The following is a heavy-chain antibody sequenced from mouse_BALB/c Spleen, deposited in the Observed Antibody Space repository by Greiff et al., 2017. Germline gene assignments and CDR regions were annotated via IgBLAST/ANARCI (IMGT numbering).Heavy chain of an antibody. J-gene: IGHJ1*01. CDR3: GRSGGNYWYFDV. CDR2: INPYNGDT. D-gene: IGHD1-1*01. CDR1: GYSFTGYF. V-gene: IGHV1-37*01. Sequence: DVKLQESGPELVKPGASVKISCKASGYSFTGYFMHWVKQSHGKSLEWIGRINPYNGDTFYNQKFKGKATLTVDKSSSTAYMELLSLTSEDSAVYYCGRSGGNYWYFDVWGAGTTVTVSS.